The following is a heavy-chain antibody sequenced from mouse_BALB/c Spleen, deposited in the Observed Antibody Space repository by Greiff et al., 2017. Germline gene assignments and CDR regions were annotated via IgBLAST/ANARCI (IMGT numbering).Heavy chain of an antibody. D-gene: IGHD2-4*01. CDR2: ILPVSGST. J-gene: IGHJ3*01. Sequence: QVQLQQSGAELMKPGASVKISCKATGYTFSSYWIEWVKQRPGHGLEWIGEILPVSGSTNYNEKFKGKATFTADTSSNTAYMQLSSLTSEDSAVYYCARNDYDGSFAYWGQGTLVTVSA. CDR1: GYTFSSYW. V-gene: IGHV1-9*01. CDR3: ARNDYDGSFAY.